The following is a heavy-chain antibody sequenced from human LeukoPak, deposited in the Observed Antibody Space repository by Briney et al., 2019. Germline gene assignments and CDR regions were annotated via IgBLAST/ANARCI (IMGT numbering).Heavy chain of an antibody. CDR3: TKASAARCIGVFCYPFDH. J-gene: IGHJ4*02. Sequence: PGGSLRLSCAASGFTFTTYWMSWVRQAPGKGLEWVANIKQDGNEKYYVDSVKGRFTISRDNAKNSLYLQMNSLRVEDTAVYYCTKASAARCIGVFCYPFDHWGQGTLVTVSS. CDR1: GFTFTTYW. D-gene: IGHD2-15*01. CDR2: IKQDGNEK. V-gene: IGHV3-7*03.